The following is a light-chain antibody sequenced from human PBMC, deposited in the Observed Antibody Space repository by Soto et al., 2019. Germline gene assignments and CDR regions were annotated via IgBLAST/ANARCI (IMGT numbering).Light chain of an antibody. CDR2: DVS. Sequence: EIVLTQSPGTLSLSPGERATLSCRASQSVGTFFAWYQQKPGQAPRLLMYDVSNRATGIPDRFSGSGSGTDFTLTINRLEPEDFAVYYCHRYGTSPRTFGQGTKV. J-gene: IGKJ1*01. V-gene: IGKV3-20*01. CDR3: HRYGTSPRT. CDR1: QSVGTF.